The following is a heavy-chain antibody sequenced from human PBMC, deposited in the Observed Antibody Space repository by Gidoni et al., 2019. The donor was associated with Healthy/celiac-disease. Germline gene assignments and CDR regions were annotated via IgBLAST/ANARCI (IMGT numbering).Heavy chain of an antibody. CDR3: ARLWGRGLSIAAAGGAVY. D-gene: IGHD6-13*01. J-gene: IGHJ4*02. V-gene: IGHV4-39*01. CDR2: IYYSGST. CDR1: GGSISSSSYY. Sequence: QLQLQESGPGLVKPSETLSLTCTVSGGSISSSSYYWGWIRQPPGKGLEWIGSIYYSGSTYYNPSLKSRVTISVDTSKNQFSLKLSSVTAADTAVYYCARLWGRGLSIAAAGGAVYWGQGTLVTVSS.